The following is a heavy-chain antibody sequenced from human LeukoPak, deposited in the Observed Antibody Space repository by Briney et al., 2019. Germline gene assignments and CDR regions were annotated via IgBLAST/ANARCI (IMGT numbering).Heavy chain of an antibody. Sequence: GASVKVSCKASGYTFTGYYMHWVRQAPGQGLEWMGRINPNSGGTNYGQKFQGRVTMTRDTSISTAYMELSRLRSDDTAVYYCAREKVRQSGMDVWGQGTTVTVSS. CDR3: AREKVRQSGMDV. CDR1: GYTFTGYY. CDR2: INPNSGGT. V-gene: IGHV1-2*06. D-gene: IGHD2-2*01. J-gene: IGHJ6*02.